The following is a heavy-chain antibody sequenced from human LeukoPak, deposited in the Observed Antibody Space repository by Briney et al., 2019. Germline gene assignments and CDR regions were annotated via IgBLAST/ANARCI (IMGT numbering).Heavy chain of an antibody. V-gene: IGHV4-39*01. CDR2: IYYSGST. CDR1: GGSISSSSYY. Sequence: SETLSLTCTVSGGSISSSSYYWGWLRQPPGKGLEWIGSIYYSGSTYYNPSLKSRVTISVDTSKNQFSLTLSSVTAADTAVYYCARHREGYSSGWADYWGQGTLVTVSS. J-gene: IGHJ4*02. CDR3: ARHREGYSSGWADY. D-gene: IGHD6-19*01.